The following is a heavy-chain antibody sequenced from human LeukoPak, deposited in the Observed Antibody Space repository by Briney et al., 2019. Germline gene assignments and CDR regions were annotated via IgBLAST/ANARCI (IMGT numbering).Heavy chain of an antibody. CDR2: ISGSGGST. D-gene: IGHD5-18*01. J-gene: IGHJ4*02. V-gene: IGHV3-23*01. CDR1: GFTFSSYA. CDR3: ASIPGGGYSYGFLYFDY. Sequence: PGGSLRLSCAASGFTFSSYAMSWVRQAPGKGLEWVSAISGSGGSTYYADSVKGRFTISRDNSKNTLYLQMNSLRAEDTAVYYCASIPGGGYSYGFLYFDYWGPGTLVTVSS.